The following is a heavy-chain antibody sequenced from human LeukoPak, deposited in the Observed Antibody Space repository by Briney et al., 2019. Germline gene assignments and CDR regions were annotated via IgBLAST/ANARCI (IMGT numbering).Heavy chain of an antibody. V-gene: IGHV5-51*01. Sequence: GESLKISCWGSGYRFTTYWIGWVRQMPGKGLEWMGIIYPGDADTRYSPSFQGQVTISADKSINTAYLQWSSLKASDTAMYYCARPYSSGWFGGAFDIWGQGTLVTVSS. J-gene: IGHJ3*02. D-gene: IGHD6-19*01. CDR3: ARPYSSGWFGGAFDI. CDR1: GYRFTTYW. CDR2: IYPGDADT.